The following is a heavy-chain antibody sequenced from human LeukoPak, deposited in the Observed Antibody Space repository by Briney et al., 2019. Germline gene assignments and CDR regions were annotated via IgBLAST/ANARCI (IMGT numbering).Heavy chain of an antibody. V-gene: IGHV1-2*02. CDR1: GYTFTGYY. J-gene: IGHJ3*02. Sequence: ASVTVSCKASGYTFTGYYMHWVRQAPGQGLEWMGWINPNSGGTNYAQKCQCRVTMTRDTSISTAYMELSRLTSDDTAVYYCAREISPTADAFDIWGQGTMVTVSS. CDR2: INPNSGGT. CDR3: AREISPTADAFDI.